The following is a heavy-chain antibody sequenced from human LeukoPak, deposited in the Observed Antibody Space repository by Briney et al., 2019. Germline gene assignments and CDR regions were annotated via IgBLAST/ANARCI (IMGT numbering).Heavy chain of an antibody. V-gene: IGHV3-7*01. Sequence: SGGSLRLSCAASGFTFSTYWMSWVRQAPGKGLEWVANIKQDGSEKYYVDSVKGRFTISRDNAKNSLYLQMNSLRAKDTAMYYCARDSAGNDYWGQGTLVTVSS. CDR1: GFTFSTYW. CDR3: ARDSAGNDY. J-gene: IGHJ4*02. CDR2: IKQDGSEK. D-gene: IGHD6-13*01.